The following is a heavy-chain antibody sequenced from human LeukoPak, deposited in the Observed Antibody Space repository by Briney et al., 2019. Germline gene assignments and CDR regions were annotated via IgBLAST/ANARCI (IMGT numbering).Heavy chain of an antibody. CDR1: GGSISSTTYY. CDR2: VYSGGT. Sequence: PSETLSLTCTASGGSISSTTYYCNWIRQPPGKGPEWIGSVYSGGTSYNPSLKSRVTISVDTSKNQLSLKLSSVTASDTAVYCCHFMTKMDYWGQGTRVTVSS. D-gene: IGHD3-16*01. CDR3: HFMTKMDY. J-gene: IGHJ4*02. V-gene: IGHV4-39*01.